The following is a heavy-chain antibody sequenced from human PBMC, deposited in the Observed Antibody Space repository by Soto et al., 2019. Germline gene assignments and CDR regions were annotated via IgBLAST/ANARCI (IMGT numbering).Heavy chain of an antibody. CDR2: IIPILGIA. V-gene: IGHV1-69*04. D-gene: IGHD6-19*01. J-gene: IGHJ3*02. Sequence: GASVKVSCKASGGTFSSYTISWVRQAPGQGLEWMGRIIPILGIANYAQKFQGRVTITADKSTSTAYMELSSLRSEDTAVYYCARDSLTAVAGNRAFDIWGQGTMVTVSS. CDR3: ARDSLTAVAGNRAFDI. CDR1: GGTFSSYT.